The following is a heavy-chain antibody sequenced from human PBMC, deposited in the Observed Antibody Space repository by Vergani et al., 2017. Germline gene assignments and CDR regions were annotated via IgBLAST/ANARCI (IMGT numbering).Heavy chain of an antibody. D-gene: IGHD5-12*01. J-gene: IGHJ4*02. CDR1: GFTLNTYG. CDR3: ANSPWAYRGYDPLGY. V-gene: IGHV3-30*02. Sequence: QVQILQSGGGVVQPGGSLRLSCTLSGFTLNTYGIHWVRQAPGKGLEWVSFIRYDGSSEYYADSVKGRFTISRDNSKNTLYLQMNSLRTEDTAVYYCANSPWAYRGYDPLGYWGPGTLVTVSS. CDR2: IRYDGSSE.